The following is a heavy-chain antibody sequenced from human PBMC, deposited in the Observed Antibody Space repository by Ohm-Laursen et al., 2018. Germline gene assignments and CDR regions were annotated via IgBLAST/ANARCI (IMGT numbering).Heavy chain of an antibody. D-gene: IGHD5-18*01. CDR3: ASGYRGAFDI. CDR1: GGSISSYY. V-gene: IGHV4-59*01. CDR2: IYYSGST. Sequence: SETLSLTWIVSGGSISSYYWSWIRQPPGKGLEWIGYIYYSGSTNYNPSLKSRVTISVDTSKNQFSLKLSSVTAADTAVYYCASGYRGAFDIWGQGTMVTVSS. J-gene: IGHJ3*02.